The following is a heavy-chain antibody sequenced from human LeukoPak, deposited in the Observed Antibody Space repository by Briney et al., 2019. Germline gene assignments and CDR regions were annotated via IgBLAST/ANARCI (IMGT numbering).Heavy chain of an antibody. CDR2: IYYSGST. Sequence: SETLSLTCTVSGGSISSYYWSWIRQPPGKGLEWIGYIYYSGSTNYNPSLKSRVTISVDTSKNQFSLKLSSVTAADTAVYYCARSVGYDFWSGGPSNWFDPWGQGTLVTVSS. V-gene: IGHV4-59*01. CDR3: ARSVGYDFWSGGPSNWFDP. CDR1: GGSISSYY. D-gene: IGHD3-3*01. J-gene: IGHJ5*02.